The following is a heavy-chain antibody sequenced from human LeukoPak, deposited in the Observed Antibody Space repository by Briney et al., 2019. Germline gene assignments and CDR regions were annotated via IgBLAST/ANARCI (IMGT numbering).Heavy chain of an antibody. V-gene: IGHV4-34*01. D-gene: IGHD1-26*01. Sequence: SETLSLTCAVYGGSFSGYYWSWIRQPPGKGLEWLGEINHSGSTNYNPSLKSRVTISVDTSKNQFSLKLSSVTAADTAVYYCARHAKRYSGSRSPFDYWGQGTLVTVSS. CDR3: ARHAKRYSGSRSPFDY. CDR2: INHSGST. CDR1: GGSFSGYY. J-gene: IGHJ4*02.